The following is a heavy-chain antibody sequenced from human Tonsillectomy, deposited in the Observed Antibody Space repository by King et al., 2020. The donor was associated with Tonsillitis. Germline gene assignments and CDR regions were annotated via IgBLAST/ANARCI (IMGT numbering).Heavy chain of an antibody. CDR1: GFTFSSYA. V-gene: IGHV3-30-3*01. Sequence: VQLVESGGGVVQPGRSLRLSCAASGFTFSSYAMHWVRQAPGKGPDWVAVISYDGSNKYYADSVKGRFTISRDNSKNTLYLQMNSLRAEDTAVYYCAGTTESSGKTGSLDVWGQGTKVTVSS. CDR2: ISYDGSNK. J-gene: IGHJ6*02. CDR3: AGTTESSGKTGSLDV. D-gene: IGHD3-10*01.